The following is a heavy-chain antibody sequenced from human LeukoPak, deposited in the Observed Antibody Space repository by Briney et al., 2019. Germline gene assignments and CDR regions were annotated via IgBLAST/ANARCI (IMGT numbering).Heavy chain of an antibody. CDR1: GYTFTNHA. V-gene: IGHV1-18*01. Sequence: ASVKVSCKASGYTFTNHAISWVRQAPGQGLEWMGWISAYNGDTGYAQKVQGRVTMTTDTSTTTAYMELRSLSSDDTAVYYCARDPSNSSGWRVYLDYWGQGTPVTVSS. CDR2: ISAYNGDT. D-gene: IGHD6-19*01. CDR3: ARDPSNSSGWRVYLDY. J-gene: IGHJ4*02.